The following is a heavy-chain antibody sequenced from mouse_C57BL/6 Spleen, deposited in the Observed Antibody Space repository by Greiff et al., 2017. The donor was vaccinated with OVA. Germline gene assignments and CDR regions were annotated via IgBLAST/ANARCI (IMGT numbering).Heavy chain of an antibody. CDR2: ISYDGSN. CDR1: GYSITSGYY. J-gene: IGHJ3*01. D-gene: IGHD2-4*01. CDR3: ASIYYDYDETY. V-gene: IGHV3-6*01. Sequence: EVKLVESGPGLVKPSQSLSLTCSVTGYSITSGYYWNWIRQFPGNKLEWMGYISYDGSNNYNPSLKNRISITRDTSKNQFFLKLNSVTTEDTATYYCASIYYDYDETYWGQGTLVTVSA.